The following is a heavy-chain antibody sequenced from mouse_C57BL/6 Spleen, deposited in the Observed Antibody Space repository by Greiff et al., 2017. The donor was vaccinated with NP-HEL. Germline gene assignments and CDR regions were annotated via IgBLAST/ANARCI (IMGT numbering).Heavy chain of an antibody. J-gene: IGHJ4*01. D-gene: IGHD1-1*01. CDR2: ISDGGSYT. CDR1: GFTFSSYA. Sequence: EVKLVESGGGLVKPGGSLKLSCAASGFTFSSYAMSWVRQTPEKRLEWVATISDGGSYTYYPDNVKGRFTISRDNAKNNLYLQMSHLKSEDTAMYYCASDYYGSSPYAMDYWGQGTSVTVSS. CDR3: ASDYYGSSPYAMDY. V-gene: IGHV5-4*03.